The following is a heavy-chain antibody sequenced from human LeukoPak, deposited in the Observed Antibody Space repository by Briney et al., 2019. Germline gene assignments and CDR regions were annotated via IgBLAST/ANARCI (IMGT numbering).Heavy chain of an antibody. CDR3: ARVWSDYVWGSYRYGNWFDP. D-gene: IGHD3-16*02. CDR2: IYYSGST. Sequence: SETLSLTCTVSGGSISSGDYYWSWIRQPPGKGLEWIGSIYYSGSTYYNPSLKSRVTISVDTSKNQFSLKLSSVTAADTAVYYCARVWSDYVWGSYRYGNWFDPWGQGTLVTVSS. CDR1: GGSISSGDYY. V-gene: IGHV4-39*07. J-gene: IGHJ5*02.